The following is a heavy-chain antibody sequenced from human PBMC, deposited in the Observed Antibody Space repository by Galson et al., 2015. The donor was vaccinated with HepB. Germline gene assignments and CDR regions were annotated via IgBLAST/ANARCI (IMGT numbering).Heavy chain of an antibody. J-gene: IGHJ4*02. D-gene: IGHD3-16*02. Sequence: TLSLTCTVSGGSISSGGYYWSWIRQHPGKGLEWIGYIYYSGSTYYNPSLKSRVTISVDTSKNQFSLKLSSVTAADTAVYYCARGPRGQMITFGGVIGPPDYWGQGTLVTVSS. CDR2: IYYSGST. CDR3: ARGPRGQMITFGGVIGPPDY. CDR1: GGSISSGGYY. V-gene: IGHV4-31*03.